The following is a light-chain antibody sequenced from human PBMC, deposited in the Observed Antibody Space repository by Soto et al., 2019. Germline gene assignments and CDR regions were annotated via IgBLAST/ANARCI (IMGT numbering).Light chain of an antibody. J-gene: IGLJ2*01. CDR2: EDS. CDR3: CENAGSNNFV. Sequence: QSALTQPPSASASPGQSVTISCTGTSSDVGDNYVSWYQQHLGKAPKLIIYEDSQRPSGVTDRFSGSTSGNTASLPVSVLQTADEDDYYCCENAGSNNFVFGAGTKLTVL. CDR1: SSDVGDNY. V-gene: IGLV2-8*01.